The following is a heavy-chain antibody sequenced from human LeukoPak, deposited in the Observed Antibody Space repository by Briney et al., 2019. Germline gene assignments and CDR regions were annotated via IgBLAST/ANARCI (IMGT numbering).Heavy chain of an antibody. J-gene: IGHJ5*02. V-gene: IGHV4-59*08. Sequence: SETLSLTCTVSGGSMSSYYWSWIRQPPGKGLEWIGYISYSGSTNYNPSLKSRITISVDTSKNQFSLKLSSVTAADTAVYYCARSRVTALSWVDPWGQGTLVTVSS. CDR2: ISYSGST. D-gene: IGHD2-21*02. CDR3: ARSRVTALSWVDP. CDR1: GGSMSSYY.